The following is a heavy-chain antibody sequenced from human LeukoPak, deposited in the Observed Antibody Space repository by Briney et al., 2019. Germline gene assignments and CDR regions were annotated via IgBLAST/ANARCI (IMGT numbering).Heavy chain of an antibody. CDR2: IYYSGRT. D-gene: IGHD3-22*01. V-gene: IGHV4-39*01. CDR1: GDSVSRSDSY. CDR3: ARRRYYDGSGYLE. Sequence: SETLSLTCSVSGDSVSRSDSYWDCIRQPPGMGLEWIGTIYYSGRTYYSPSLKSRVTMSVDPSNNQFSLNLRSVTAADTALYCCARRRYYDGSGYLEWGQGTLLSVSS. J-gene: IGHJ1*01.